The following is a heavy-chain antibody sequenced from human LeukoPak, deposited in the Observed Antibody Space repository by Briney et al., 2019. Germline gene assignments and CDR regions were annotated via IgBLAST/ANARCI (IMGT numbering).Heavy chain of an antibody. D-gene: IGHD3-10*01. J-gene: IGHJ4*02. CDR2: IYYSGSN. CDR3: ARLDYYGSGFFDY. CDR1: GGSISSYY. Sequence: SETLSLTCTVSGGSISSYYWNWIRQPPGKGLEWIGYIYYSGSNNYNPSLKSRVTISVDTSKNQFSLKLSSVTAADTAVYYCARLDYYGSGFFDYWGQGTLVTVSS. V-gene: IGHV4-59*08.